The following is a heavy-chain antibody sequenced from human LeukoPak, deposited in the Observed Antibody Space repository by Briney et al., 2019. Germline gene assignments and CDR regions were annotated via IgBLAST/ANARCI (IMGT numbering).Heavy chain of an antibody. V-gene: IGHV3-23*01. Sequence: PGGSLRLSCAASGFTFSSYVMSWVRQAPGKGLEWVSSISGGGGTTYYTDSVKGRFTISRDNSKNTLYLQMNSLRAEDTAVYYCAINPRAYCSSTSCYSFDYWGQGTLVTVSS. CDR1: GFTFSSYV. D-gene: IGHD2-2*01. CDR2: ISGGGGTT. J-gene: IGHJ4*02. CDR3: AINPRAYCSSTSCYSFDY.